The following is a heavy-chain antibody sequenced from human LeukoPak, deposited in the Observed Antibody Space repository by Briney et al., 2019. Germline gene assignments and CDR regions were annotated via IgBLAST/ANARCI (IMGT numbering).Heavy chain of an antibody. CDR3: ASRRRSTPYDY. V-gene: IGHV1-2*02. D-gene: IGHD5/OR15-5a*01. CDR1: GYTFTSYG. CDR2: INPNSGGT. J-gene: IGHJ4*02. Sequence: ASVKVSCKASGYTFTSYGISWVRQAPGQGLEWMGWINPNSGGTNYAQKFQGRVTMTRDTSISTAYMELSRLRSDDTAVYYCASRRRSTPYDYWGQGTLVTVSS.